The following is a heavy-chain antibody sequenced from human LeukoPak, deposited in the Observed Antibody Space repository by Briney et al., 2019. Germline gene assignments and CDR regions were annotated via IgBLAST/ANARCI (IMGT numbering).Heavy chain of an antibody. CDR2: IYYSGST. J-gene: IGHJ4*02. CDR3: GRHGLGAHRPY. Sequence: SETLSLTCSVSGGSIRSSIYYWGGRRQPPGKGLEWIGNIYYSGSTSYNPSLRSRVTISVDTAKTQLSLHLTSAPAADTAVYYCGRHGLGAHRPYWGQGALVTVSS. CDR1: GGSIRSSIYY. V-gene: IGHV4-39*01. D-gene: IGHD3-16*01.